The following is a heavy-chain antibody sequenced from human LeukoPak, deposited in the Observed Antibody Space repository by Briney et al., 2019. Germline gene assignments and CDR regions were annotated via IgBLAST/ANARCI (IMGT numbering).Heavy chain of an antibody. V-gene: IGHV4-61*01. Sequence: SETLSLTCTVSGGSISSRPYYWSWIRQPPGKGLEWIGSIYYSGSTDYNPSLKSRVTISVDTSKNQFSLKLSSVTAADTAVYYCARGRIARLPYFDYWGQGTLVTVSS. CDR2: IYYSGST. CDR3: ARGRIARLPYFDY. CDR1: GGSISSRPYY. J-gene: IGHJ4*02. D-gene: IGHD5-18*01.